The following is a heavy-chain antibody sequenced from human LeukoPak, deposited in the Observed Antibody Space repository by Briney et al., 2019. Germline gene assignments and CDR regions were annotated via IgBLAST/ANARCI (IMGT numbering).Heavy chain of an antibody. CDR1: GFTFSSHS. Sequence: PGGSLRLSCAASGFTFSSHSMNWVRQAPGKGLEWVSCISSTSSHIYYADSVRGRFTISRDNAKNSVYLQMDSLRAEDTAVYYCTRAVAAADFSPGYWGLGTLVTVSS. J-gene: IGHJ4*02. CDR2: ISSTSSHI. CDR3: TRAVAAADFSPGY. D-gene: IGHD6-13*01. V-gene: IGHV3-21*01.